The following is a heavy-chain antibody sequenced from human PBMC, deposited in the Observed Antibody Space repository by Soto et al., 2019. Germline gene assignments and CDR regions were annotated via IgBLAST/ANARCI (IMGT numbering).Heavy chain of an antibody. CDR3: ARTTSYSSSWSYYYYYYMDV. CDR1: GYSFTSYW. CDR2: IYPGDSDT. J-gene: IGHJ6*03. D-gene: IGHD6-13*01. Sequence: GESLNISCKGSGYSFTSYWIGWVRQMPGKGLEWMGIIYPGDSDTRHSPSFQGQVTISADKSISTAYLQWSSLKASDTAMYYCARTTSYSSSWSYYYYYYMDVWGKGTTVTVSS. V-gene: IGHV5-51*01.